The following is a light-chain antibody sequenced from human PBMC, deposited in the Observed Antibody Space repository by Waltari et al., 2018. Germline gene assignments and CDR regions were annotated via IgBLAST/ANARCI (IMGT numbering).Light chain of an antibody. Sequence: EIVLTQSPRTLSLSPGERAILSCKASQGIGRYLAWYQQKPDQAPRLLIYGASNRATGIPGRFLGSGSETNFSLTISRLGPEDFAVYYCQNHERLPATFGQGTKVEIK. CDR1: QGIGRY. CDR2: GAS. CDR3: QNHERLPAT. V-gene: IGKV3-20*01. J-gene: IGKJ1*01.